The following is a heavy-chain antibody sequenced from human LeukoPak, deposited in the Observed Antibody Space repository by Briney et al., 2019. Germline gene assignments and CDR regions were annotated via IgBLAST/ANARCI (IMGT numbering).Heavy chain of an antibody. CDR1: GGSISSSSYY. J-gene: IGHJ6*02. CDR3: ARHDDYGGYYYYYYGMDV. V-gene: IGHV4-39*01. D-gene: IGHD4-17*01. CDR2: IYYSGST. Sequence: PSETLSLTCTVSGGSISSSSYYWGWIRQPPGKGLEWIGSIYYSGSTYYNPSLKSRVTISADTSKNQFSLKLSSATAADTAVYYCARHDDYGGYYYYYYGMDVWGQGTTVTVSS.